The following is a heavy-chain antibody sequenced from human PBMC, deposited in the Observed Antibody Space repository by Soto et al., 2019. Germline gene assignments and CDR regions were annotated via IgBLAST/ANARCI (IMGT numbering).Heavy chain of an antibody. CDR1: GFSLSTSGVG. Sequence: SGPTLVNPTQTLTLTCTFSGFSLSTSGVGVGWIRQPPGKALEWLTFIYWDDDKRNSPFRKSRLTITKDTSKNQVVLTMTNMDPVDTATYYCAHLVVAGITYYFASWGQGTLVTVSS. J-gene: IGHJ4*02. D-gene: IGHD2-15*01. CDR3: AHLVVAGITYYFAS. CDR2: IYWDDDK. V-gene: IGHV2-5*02.